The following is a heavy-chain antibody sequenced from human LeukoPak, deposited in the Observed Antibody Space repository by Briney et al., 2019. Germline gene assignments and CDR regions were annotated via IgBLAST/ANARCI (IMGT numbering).Heavy chain of an antibody. CDR1: GYSFTSYW. Sequence: GESLKISCKGSGYSFTSYWIGWVRQMPGKGLEWMGIIYPGDSDTRYSPSFQGQVTISADKSISTAYLQWSSLKASDTAMYYCARGTYYYDSSGYYCPFDYWGQGTLVTVSS. J-gene: IGHJ4*02. V-gene: IGHV5-51*01. D-gene: IGHD3-22*01. CDR2: IYPGDSDT. CDR3: ARGTYYYDSSGYYCPFDY.